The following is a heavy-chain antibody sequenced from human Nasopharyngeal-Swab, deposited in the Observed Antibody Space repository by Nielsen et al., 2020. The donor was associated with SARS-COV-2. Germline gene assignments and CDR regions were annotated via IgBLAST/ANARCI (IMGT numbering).Heavy chain of an antibody. J-gene: IGHJ3*01. CDR1: GYIFNNYG. CDR3: ASGGYYDSSGYFPDF. CDR2: ISPYYGYT. D-gene: IGHD3-22*01. Sequence: ASVKVSCKTSGYIFNNYGLSWVRQAPGQGLEWMGWISPYYGYTKYAQKVQGRVTLTTDTSTSTAYMELRSLRSDDTAVYYCASGGYYDSSGYFPDFWGQGTMVTVSS. V-gene: IGHV1-18*01.